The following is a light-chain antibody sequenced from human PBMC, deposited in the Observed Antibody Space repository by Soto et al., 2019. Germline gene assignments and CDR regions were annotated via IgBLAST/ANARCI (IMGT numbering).Light chain of an antibody. J-gene: IGLJ2*01. V-gene: IGLV2-8*01. CDR1: SSDVGGYNY. CDR3: NSYAGSDNWV. CDR2: GVS. Sequence: QSALTQPPSASGSLGQSVTISCTGTSSDVGGYNYVSWYQQHPGKAPKLMISGVSERPSGVPDRFSGSKSGNTASLTVSGLQAQDEADYYCNSYAGSDNWVFGGGTKLTVL.